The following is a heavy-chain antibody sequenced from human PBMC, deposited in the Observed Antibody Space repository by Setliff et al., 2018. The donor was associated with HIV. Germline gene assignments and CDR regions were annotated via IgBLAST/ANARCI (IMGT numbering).Heavy chain of an antibody. CDR3: ARVARVHPFDP. CDR2: IYYTGIP. Sequence: ETLSLTCSIFGGSMNSHYWSWIRQPPGKGLEWIGLIYYTGIPTYNTSLKSRVTMSVDRSKNQFSLRLTSVTAADTAMYYCARVARVHPFDPWGQGTLVTVSS. V-gene: IGHV4-59*11. CDR1: GGSMNSHY. J-gene: IGHJ5*02.